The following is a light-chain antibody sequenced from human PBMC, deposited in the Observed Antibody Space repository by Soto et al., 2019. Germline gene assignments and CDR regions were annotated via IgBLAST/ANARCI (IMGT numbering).Light chain of an antibody. CDR2: DVS. CDR3: CSYAGAFTYV. V-gene: IGLV2-11*01. J-gene: IGLJ1*01. CDR1: SSDVGGYSY. Sequence: QSVLTQPRSVSGSPGHSVTISCTGTSSDVGGYSYVSWYQQHPGKAPKLMISDVSKRPSGVPDRFSGSKFGNTASLTISGLQAEDEADYYCCSYAGAFTYVFGTGTKVTV.